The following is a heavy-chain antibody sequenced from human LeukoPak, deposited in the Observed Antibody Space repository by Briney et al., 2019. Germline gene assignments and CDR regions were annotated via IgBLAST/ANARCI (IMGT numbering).Heavy chain of an antibody. D-gene: IGHD4-17*01. CDR2: IYYSGST. CDR1: GGSISSSSYY. V-gene: IGHV4-39*07. Sequence: PSETLSLTCTVSGGSISSSSYYWGWIRQPPGKGLEWIGSIYYSGSTYYNPSLKSRVTMSVDTSKNQFSLKLSSVTAADTAVYYCARGGGYGDYGYVDNWGQGTLVTVSS. CDR3: ARGGGYGDYGYVDN. J-gene: IGHJ4*02.